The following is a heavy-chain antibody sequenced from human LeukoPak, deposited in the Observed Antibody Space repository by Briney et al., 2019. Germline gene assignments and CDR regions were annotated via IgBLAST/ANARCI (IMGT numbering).Heavy chain of an antibody. Sequence: SVKVSCKASGYTLKGFYLHWVRQAPGQRLEWMGWINPNSGGTNYAQKFKGRVNMTRDTSISTAYMELSRLRSDDTAVYYCARWMATVTTPDYWGQGTLVTVSS. D-gene: IGHD4-11*01. CDR3: ARWMATVTTPDY. CDR1: GYTLKGFY. V-gene: IGHV1-2*02. J-gene: IGHJ4*02. CDR2: INPNSGGT.